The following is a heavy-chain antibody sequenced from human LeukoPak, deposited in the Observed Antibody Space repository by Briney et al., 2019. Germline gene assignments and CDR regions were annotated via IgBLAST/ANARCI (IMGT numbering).Heavy chain of an antibody. Sequence: GGSLRLSCAASGFIFSNYWMSWVRQAPGKGLEWVANIKQDGSEKHYVDSMKGRFTISRDNAKNSVYLQMSSLRAEDTGVYYCARIGYSSSCFDYWGQGTLVTVSS. CDR2: IKQDGSEK. V-gene: IGHV3-7*01. CDR1: GFIFSNYW. J-gene: IGHJ4*03. D-gene: IGHD6-13*01. CDR3: ARIGYSSSCFDY.